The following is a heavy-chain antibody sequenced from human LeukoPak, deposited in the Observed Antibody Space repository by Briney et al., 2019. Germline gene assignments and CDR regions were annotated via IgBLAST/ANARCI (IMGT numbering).Heavy chain of an antibody. V-gene: IGHV3-9*01. CDR1: GFTFDDYA. D-gene: IGHD1-26*01. CDR2: INWNSGSI. J-gene: IGHJ4*02. Sequence: GGSLRLSCAASGFTFDDYAMHWVRQAPGKGLEWVSGINWNSGSIGYADSVKGRFTISRDNAKNSLYLQLNGLRAEDTALYYCTKSGSGNFLSRLDYWGQGTLVTVSS. CDR3: TKSGSGNFLSRLDY.